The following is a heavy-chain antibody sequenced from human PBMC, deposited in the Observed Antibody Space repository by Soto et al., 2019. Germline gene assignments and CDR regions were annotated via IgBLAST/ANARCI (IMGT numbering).Heavy chain of an antibody. V-gene: IGHV3-23*01. D-gene: IGHD6-19*01. CDR2: ISGSGGST. Sequence: SLRLSCAASGFTFSSYAMSWVRQAPGKGLEWVSAISGSGGSTYYADSVKGRFTISRDNSKNTLYLQMNSLRAEDTAVYYCAKDQRRVAGTGYYGMDVWGQGTTVTVSS. CDR3: AKDQRRVAGTGYYGMDV. J-gene: IGHJ6*02. CDR1: GFTFSSYA.